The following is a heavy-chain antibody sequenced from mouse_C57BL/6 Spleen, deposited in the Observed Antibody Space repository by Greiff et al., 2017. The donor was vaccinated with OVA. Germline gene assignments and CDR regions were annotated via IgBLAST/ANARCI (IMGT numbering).Heavy chain of an antibody. CDR3: ALDSSGYEGFFDY. J-gene: IGHJ2*01. CDR2: IYPSDSET. V-gene: IGHV1-52*01. CDR1: GYTFTSYW. Sequence: QVQLKQPGAELVRPGSSVKLSCKASGYTFTSYWMPWVKQRPIQGLEWIGNIYPSDSETHYNQKFKDKATLTVDKSSSTAYMQLSSLTSEDSAVYYCALDSSGYEGFFDYWGQGTTLTVSS. D-gene: IGHD3-2*02.